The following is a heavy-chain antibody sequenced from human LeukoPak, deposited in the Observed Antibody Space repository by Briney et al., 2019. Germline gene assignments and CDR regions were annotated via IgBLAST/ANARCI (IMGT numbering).Heavy chain of an antibody. CDR2: ISYSGST. CDR1: GGSIGSYH. Sequence: SETLSLTCTVSGGSIGSYHWSWVRQPPGKGLESIGYISYSGSTNYNPSLKSRVTMSVDTSKNQFSLKLSSVTAADTAVYYCARGIRPDWVSPIDYWGQGTLVTVSS. CDR3: ARGIRPDWVSPIDY. V-gene: IGHV4-59*01. D-gene: IGHD3/OR15-3a*01. J-gene: IGHJ4*02.